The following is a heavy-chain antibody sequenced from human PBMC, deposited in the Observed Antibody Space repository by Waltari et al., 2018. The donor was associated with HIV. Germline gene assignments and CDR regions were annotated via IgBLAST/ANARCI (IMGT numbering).Heavy chain of an antibody. Sequence: EVQLAESGGGLVQPGGSLRLSCTASGFTFNTFSMDWVRLDPGNGLDWISYISSVSGTIYYADSVKGLFTISRDNAKKSLYLQMNSLRDEDTAVYFCARHSTTSTHFFDYWGQGTLVTVSS. CDR1: GFTFNTFS. D-gene: IGHD2-2*01. CDR3: ARHSTTSTHFFDY. J-gene: IGHJ4*02. V-gene: IGHV3-48*02. CDR2: ISSVSGTI.